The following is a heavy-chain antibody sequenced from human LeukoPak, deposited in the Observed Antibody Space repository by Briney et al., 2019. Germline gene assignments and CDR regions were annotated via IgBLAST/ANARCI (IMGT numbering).Heavy chain of an antibody. Sequence: GGSLRLSRAASGFTFSSYWMSWVRQAPGKGLEWVANIKQDGSEKYYVDSVKGRFTISRDNAKNSLYLQMNSLRAEDTAVYYCARVGYSGSYYYWGQGTLVTVSS. CDR1: GFTFSSYW. CDR3: ARVGYSGSYYY. J-gene: IGHJ4*02. D-gene: IGHD1-26*01. CDR2: IKQDGSEK. V-gene: IGHV3-7*01.